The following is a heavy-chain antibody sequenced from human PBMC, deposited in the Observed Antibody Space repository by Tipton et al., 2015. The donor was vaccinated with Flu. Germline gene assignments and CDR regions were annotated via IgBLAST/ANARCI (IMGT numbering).Heavy chain of an antibody. V-gene: IGHV4-4*07. CDR3: ARDLRGYSGYTGGDAFDV. D-gene: IGHD5-12*01. CDR1: GGSIRNYY. Sequence: LRLSCTVSGGSIRNYYWSWLRQPAGKGLEWIGRISHSGSTNYNVSLNGRVTMSVDPSKGQLSLRLSSATAADTAKYYCARDLRGYSGYTGGDAFDVWGQGTVVTVSS. CDR2: ISHSGST. J-gene: IGHJ3*01.